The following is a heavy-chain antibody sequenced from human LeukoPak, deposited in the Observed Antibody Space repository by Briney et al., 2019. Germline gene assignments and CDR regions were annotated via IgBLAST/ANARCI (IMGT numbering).Heavy chain of an antibody. CDR3: ARGPGYSGPYDAFDI. J-gene: IGHJ3*02. CDR2: FDPEDGET. Sequence: ASVKVSCKVSGYTLTELSMHWVRQAPGKGLEWMGGFDPEDGETIYAQKFQGRVTMTEDTSTDTAYMELSSLRSEDTAVYYCARGPGYSGPYDAFDIWGQGTMVTVSS. D-gene: IGHD5-12*01. V-gene: IGHV1-24*01. CDR1: GYTLTELS.